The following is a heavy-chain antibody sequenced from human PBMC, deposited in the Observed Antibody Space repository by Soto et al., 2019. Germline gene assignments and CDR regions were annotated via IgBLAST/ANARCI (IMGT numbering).Heavy chain of an antibody. Sequence: QVQLVQSGAEVKKPGSSVKVSCKASGDTFSFYTINWVRQAPGLGLEWVGRINPILSISNYAQKFQGRVTMTADKSTNTAYMELRSLRSEDTAMYFCATSYGSGYRAFDSWGQGALVTVSS. CDR3: ATSYGSGYRAFDS. CDR2: INPILSIS. D-gene: IGHD3-10*01. CDR1: GDTFSFYT. J-gene: IGHJ4*02. V-gene: IGHV1-69*02.